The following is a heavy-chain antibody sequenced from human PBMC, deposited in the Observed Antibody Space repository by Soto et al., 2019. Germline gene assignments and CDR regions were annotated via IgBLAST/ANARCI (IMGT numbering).Heavy chain of an antibody. CDR1: GGTFSSYA. D-gene: IGHD5-18*01. CDR2: IIPIFGTA. V-gene: IGHV1-69*01. CDR3: ARDQTGYSYGNGVFDY. J-gene: IGHJ4*02. Sequence: QVQLVQSGAEVKKPGSSVKVSCKASGGTFSSYAISWVRQAPGQGLEWMGWIIPIFGTANYAQKFQGRVTITADESTSTAYMELSSLRSEDTAVYYCARDQTGYSYGNGVFDYWGQGTLVTVSS.